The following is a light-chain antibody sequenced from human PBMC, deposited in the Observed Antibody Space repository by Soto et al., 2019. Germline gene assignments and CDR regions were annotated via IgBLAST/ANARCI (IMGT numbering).Light chain of an antibody. J-gene: IGKJ1*01. CDR3: QQSYCTPRA. CDR2: AAS. Sequence: DIQMTQSPSSLSASVGDRVTITCRASQSISSYLNWYQQKPGKAPKLLIYAASSLQSGVPSRFSGSGSGTDFTLTISSLQPEYFATDYCQQSYCTPRAFGQGTKV. V-gene: IGKV1-39*01. CDR1: QSISSY.